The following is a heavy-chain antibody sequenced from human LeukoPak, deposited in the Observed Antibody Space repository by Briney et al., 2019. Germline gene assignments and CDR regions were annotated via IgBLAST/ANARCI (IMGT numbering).Heavy chain of an antibody. CDR2: INPISGGT. CDR1: RYRLEGNY. D-gene: IGHD3-22*01. CDR3: ARVRYYNISGYFPNFDY. V-gene: IGHV1-2*02. Sequence: ASVKVSCKASRYRLEGNYIHWVRQAPGQGLEWMGWINPISGGTKYAQKVQGRVTMTTDTSTNTAYMELRSLRSDDTAVYYCARVRYYNISGYFPNFDYWGQGTLVTVSS. J-gene: IGHJ4*02.